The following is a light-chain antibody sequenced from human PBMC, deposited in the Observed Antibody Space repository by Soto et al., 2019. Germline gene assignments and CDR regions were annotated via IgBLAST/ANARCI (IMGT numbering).Light chain of an antibody. V-gene: IGKV3-15*01. CDR2: GVS. CDR3: QQYNNWPIT. J-gene: IGKJ5*01. CDR1: QTVSSIY. Sequence: EIVLTQSPGILSLSPGERATLSCRASQTVSSIYLAWYQQKPGQAPRLLIYGVSTRATGIPARFSGSGSGTDFTLTISSLQSEDFAVYYCQQYNNWPITFGQGTRLEIK.